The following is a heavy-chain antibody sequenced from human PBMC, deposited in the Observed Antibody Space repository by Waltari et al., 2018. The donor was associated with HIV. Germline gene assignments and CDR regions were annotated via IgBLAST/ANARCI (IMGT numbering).Heavy chain of an antibody. CDR1: GYAIRSGYY. J-gene: IGHJ2*01. Sequence: QVQLQESGPGLVRPSETLSLTCSVSGYAIRSGYYWGWLRRPPGKGLEWIGSMNHRGSHYQNPAPTTRTKMLMDLTKNQVSLYVTYVTAADTAVYYCARAQYNTGGMACQFWGRGTLITVSS. D-gene: IGHD1-1*01. V-gene: IGHV4-38-2*02. CDR3: ARAQYNTGGMACQF. CDR2: MNHRGSH.